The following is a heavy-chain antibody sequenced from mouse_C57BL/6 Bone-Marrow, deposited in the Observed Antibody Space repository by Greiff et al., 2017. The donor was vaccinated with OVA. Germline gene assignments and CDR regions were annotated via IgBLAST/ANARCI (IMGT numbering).Heavy chain of an antibody. J-gene: IGHJ2*01. CDR1: GYSFTGYF. D-gene: IGHD1-1*01. CDR3: ATMCSILYYFDY. CDR2: INPYNGDT. V-gene: IGHV1-20*01. Sequence: DVQLQESGPELVKPGDSVKISCKASGYSFTGYFMNWVMQSHGKSLEWIGRINPYNGDTFYNPKFKGKATLTVDKSSSTAHMALRSLTSEDSAVYYCATMCSILYYFDYWGQGTTLTVSS.